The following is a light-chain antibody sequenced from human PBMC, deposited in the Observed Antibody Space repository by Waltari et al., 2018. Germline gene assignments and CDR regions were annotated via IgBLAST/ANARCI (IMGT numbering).Light chain of an antibody. CDR1: SSNIGAGSD. CDR2: SNI. CDR3: QSYDSSLSASV. J-gene: IGLJ3*02. V-gene: IGLV1-40*01. Sequence: QSGLTQPPSVSGAPGQRVTISCTGSSSNIGAGSDVHWYQLLPGTAPKLLIYSNINRPSGGPDRFSGSKSGASASLAITGLQVEDEADYYCQSYDSSLSASVFGGGTKLTVL.